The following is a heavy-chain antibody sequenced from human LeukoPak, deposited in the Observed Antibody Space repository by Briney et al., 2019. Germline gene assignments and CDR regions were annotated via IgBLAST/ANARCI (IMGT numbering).Heavy chain of an antibody. J-gene: IGHJ6*02. CDR2: ISSSSSYI. CDR1: GFTFSSYS. D-gene: IGHD6-13*01. V-gene: IGHV3-21*01. Sequence: KTGGSLRLSCAASGFTFSSYSMNWVRQAPGKGLEWVSSISSSSSYIYYADSVKGRFTISRDNAKNSLYLQMNSLRADDTAVYYCARDILLCSSSYPEGIGWDNYYYYGMDVWGQGTTVTVSS. CDR3: ARDILLCSSSYPEGIGWDNYYYYGMDV.